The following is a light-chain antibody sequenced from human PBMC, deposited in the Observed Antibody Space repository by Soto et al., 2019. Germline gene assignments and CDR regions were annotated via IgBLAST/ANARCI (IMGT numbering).Light chain of an antibody. CDR2: AAS. J-gene: IGKJ2*01. CDR1: QTVNSY. Sequence: DIQMTQSPSSLSASVTDSVTITCRASQTVNSYLNWYQQKPGKAPKLLISAASTLQGGVPSRFSASGSGTDFSLTISSLRVEDFGTYYCQQSFVSPYTVGQGNKVDIK. CDR3: QQSFVSPYT. V-gene: IGKV1-39*01.